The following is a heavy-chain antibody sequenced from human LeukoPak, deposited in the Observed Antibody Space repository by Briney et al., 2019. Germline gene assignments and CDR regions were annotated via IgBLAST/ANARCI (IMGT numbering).Heavy chain of an antibody. V-gene: IGHV3-21*01. J-gene: IGHJ4*02. CDR3: ARGMREYSSTNFDY. CDR2: ISSSSSYI. D-gene: IGHD6-6*01. Sequence: PGGSLRLSCAASGFTFSSYSMNWVRQAPGKGLEWVSSISSSSSYIYYADSVKGRFTISRDNAKNSLYLQMNSLRAEDTAVYYCARGMREYSSTNFDYWGQGTLVTVSS. CDR1: GFTFSSYS.